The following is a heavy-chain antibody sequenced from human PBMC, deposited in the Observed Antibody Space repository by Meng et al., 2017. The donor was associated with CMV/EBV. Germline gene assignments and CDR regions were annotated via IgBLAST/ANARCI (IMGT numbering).Heavy chain of an antibody. J-gene: IGHJ6*02. CDR1: GGSFSGYY. Sequence: SETLSLTCAVYGGSFSGYYWSWIRQPPGKGLEWIGEINHSGSTNYNPSLKSRVTISVDTSKNQFSLKLSSVTAADTAVYYCASLLGYCSSTSCPHHYYYGMDVWGQGTTVTVSS. V-gene: IGHV4-34*01. CDR3: ASLLGYCSSTSCPHHYYYGMDV. D-gene: IGHD2-2*03. CDR2: INHSGST.